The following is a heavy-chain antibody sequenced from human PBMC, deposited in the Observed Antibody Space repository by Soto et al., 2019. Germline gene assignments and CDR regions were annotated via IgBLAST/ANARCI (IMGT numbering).Heavy chain of an antibody. CDR3: ARTPFGVYYYDSSGWKGGTHFDY. J-gene: IGHJ4*02. CDR2: ISSDGSSK. D-gene: IGHD3-22*01. V-gene: IGHV3-30-3*01. CDR1: GFTFSSYA. Sequence: GGSLRLSCAASGFTFSSYAVHWVRQAPGKGLEWVAVISSDGSSKYYADSVRGRFTISRDNSKNTLYLQMNSLRAEDTAVYYCARTPFGVYYYDSSGWKGGTHFDYWGQGTLVTVSS.